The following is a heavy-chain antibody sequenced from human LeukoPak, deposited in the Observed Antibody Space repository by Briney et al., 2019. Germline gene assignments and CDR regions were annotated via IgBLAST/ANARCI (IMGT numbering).Heavy chain of an antibody. CDR1: GGSFSGYY. V-gene: IGHV4-34*01. Sequence: SSETLSLTCAVFGGSFSGYYWNWIRQPPGKGLEWIGQINPSRNTNYNPSLKSRVTISVDTSKKQFSLKLSSVTAADTAVYYCARGGLSRWFDPWGQGTLVTVSS. J-gene: IGHJ5*02. CDR2: INPSRNT. D-gene: IGHD4/OR15-4a*01. CDR3: ARGGLSRWFDP.